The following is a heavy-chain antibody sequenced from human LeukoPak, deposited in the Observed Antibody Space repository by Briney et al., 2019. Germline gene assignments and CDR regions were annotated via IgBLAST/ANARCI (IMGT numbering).Heavy chain of an antibody. CDR3: AKDGDRQFDLDV. J-gene: IGHJ6*02. CDR1: GFTFRNYA. V-gene: IGHV3-30*02. Sequence: PGGSLRLSCAASGFTFRNYAMHWVRQAPGKGLEWVAYIWYDGSNKHCPDSVKGRFTISRDNSKNTVVLQMDSLRAEDTAVYYCAKDGDRQFDLDVWGQGTTVTVSS. D-gene: IGHD3-10*01. CDR2: IWYDGSNK.